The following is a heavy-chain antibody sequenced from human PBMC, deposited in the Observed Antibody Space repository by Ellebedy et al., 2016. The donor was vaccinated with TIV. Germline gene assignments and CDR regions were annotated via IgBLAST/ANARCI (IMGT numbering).Heavy chain of an antibody. Sequence: GESLKISCAASGFSFGTYGMHWVRQAPGKGLEWVANIKEDGSEKHYVDSVRGRFTISRDNAKNSVYLQMNSLRAEDTAVYYCARAGSSGWEAYFDLWGRGTLVTVSS. CDR3: ARAGSSGWEAYFDL. CDR1: GFSFGTYG. CDR2: IKEDGSEK. V-gene: IGHV3-7*01. D-gene: IGHD6-19*01. J-gene: IGHJ2*01.